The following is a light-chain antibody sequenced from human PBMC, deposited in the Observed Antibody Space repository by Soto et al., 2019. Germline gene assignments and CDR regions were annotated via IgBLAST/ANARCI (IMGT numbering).Light chain of an antibody. J-gene: IGKJ1*01. V-gene: IGKV1-5*01. CDR2: DAS. CDR1: PYISGW. Sequence: DIQRTQSPSTLSASVGDRVTIPCRASPYISGWLAWYTQKPGKAPKLLIYDASSLRSGVPSRFSGSGSGTEFTLTIRSLKPDDFATDYCQQYITHWTFGQGTKVDIK. CDR3: QQYITHWT.